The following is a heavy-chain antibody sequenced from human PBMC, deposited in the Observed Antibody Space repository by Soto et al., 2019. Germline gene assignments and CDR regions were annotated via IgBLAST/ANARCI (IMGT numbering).Heavy chain of an antibody. Sequence: PSETQSLTCSVSGASISSYYDTWIRQTPGKGLEWIGYIYPSGSTNYNPSLKSRVTISVDTSKNQVSLKVNSVTAADTAVYYCARDHPHSYGVYYFDYWGQGTPVTVSS. CDR1: GASISSYY. CDR2: IYPSGST. J-gene: IGHJ4*02. V-gene: IGHV4-59*01. CDR3: ARDHPHSYGVYYFDY. D-gene: IGHD5-18*01.